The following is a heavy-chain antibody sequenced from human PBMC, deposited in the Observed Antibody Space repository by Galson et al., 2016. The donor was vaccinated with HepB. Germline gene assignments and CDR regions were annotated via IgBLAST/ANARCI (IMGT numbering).Heavy chain of an antibody. CDR2: TYYRSKWYN. J-gene: IGHJ6*04. CDR3: ARGWAGSGWSV. CDR1: GDSVSSDNGA. Sequence: CAISGDSVSSDNGAWNWIKQSPSRGLEWLGRTYYRSKWYNDYGVSVKSRITTNPDTSKNQVSLRLNSVTPEDTAVYYCARGWAGSGWSVWGKGTTVTASS. V-gene: IGHV6-1*01. D-gene: IGHD6-19*01.